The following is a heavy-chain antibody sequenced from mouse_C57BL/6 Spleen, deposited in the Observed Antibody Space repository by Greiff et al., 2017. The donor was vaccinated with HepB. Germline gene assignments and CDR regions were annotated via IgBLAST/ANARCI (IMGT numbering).Heavy chain of an antibody. CDR3: ASPIYDGYYGWFAY. D-gene: IGHD2-3*01. J-gene: IGHJ3*01. V-gene: IGHV5-12*01. CDR2: ISNGGGST. Sequence: EVQLVESGGGLVQPGGSLKLSCAASGFTFSDYYMYWVRQTPEKRLGWVAYISNGGGSTYYPDTVKGRFTISRDNAKNTLYLQMSRLKSEETAMYYCASPIYDGYYGWFAYWGQGTLVTVSA. CDR1: GFTFSDYY.